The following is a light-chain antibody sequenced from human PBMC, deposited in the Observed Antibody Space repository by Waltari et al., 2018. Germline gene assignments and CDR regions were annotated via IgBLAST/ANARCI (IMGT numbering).Light chain of an antibody. CDR3: QQFNNYPIT. CDR2: DAS. Sequence: AIQLTQSPSSLSASVGDRVTITCRASQGISRTLAWYQQKPGKAPNLLIYDASSLQSGVPSRFSGSGSGTDFTLTISSLQPEDFATYYCQQFNNYPITFGGGTKVEIK. V-gene: IGKV1D-13*01. CDR1: QGISRT. J-gene: IGKJ4*01.